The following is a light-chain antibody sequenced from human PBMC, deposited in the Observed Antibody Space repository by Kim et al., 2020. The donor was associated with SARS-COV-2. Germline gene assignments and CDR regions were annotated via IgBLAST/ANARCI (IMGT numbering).Light chain of an antibody. CDR1: QGISSN. Sequence: DIQMTQSPSSLSASVGDRVTITCRASQGISSNVAWYQQKPGDVPKLLIYDASALLSGVPSRFSGSGSGTDFTLTISSLQPEDVATYYCQKYNGAPWTFGQGNKVDI. CDR2: DAS. J-gene: IGKJ1*01. V-gene: IGKV1-27*01. CDR3: QKYNGAPWT.